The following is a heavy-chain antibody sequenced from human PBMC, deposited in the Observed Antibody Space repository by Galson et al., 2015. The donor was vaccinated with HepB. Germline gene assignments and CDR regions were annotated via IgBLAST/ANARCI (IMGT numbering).Heavy chain of an antibody. D-gene: IGHD2-21*01. Sequence: SENLSLTCTVSGGSISSSSHYWGWIRQPPGKGLEWIGNVYYSGNTYYNPSLKSRVTISVDTSKSQFSLNVSSVTAADTAVYFCARRPRNYAIDIWGQGTTVTVSS. CDR3: ARRPRNYAIDI. J-gene: IGHJ3*02. CDR2: VYYSGNT. V-gene: IGHV4-39*01. CDR1: GGSISSSSHY.